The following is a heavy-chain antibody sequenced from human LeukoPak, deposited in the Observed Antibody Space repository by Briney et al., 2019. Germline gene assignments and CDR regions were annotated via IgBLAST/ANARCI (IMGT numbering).Heavy chain of an antibody. J-gene: IGHJ4*02. CDR1: GFSFSSYW. Sequence: GGSLRLSCAASGFSFSSYWMSWVRQAPGKGPVWVSHIKTDGSGKHYVDSVRGRFTVSRDNAKNSLYLQVNSLRAEDTAVYSCVVGGHLDIWGPGTLVTGSS. CDR2: IKTDGSGK. D-gene: IGHD1-26*01. V-gene: IGHV3-7*05. CDR3: VVGGHLDI.